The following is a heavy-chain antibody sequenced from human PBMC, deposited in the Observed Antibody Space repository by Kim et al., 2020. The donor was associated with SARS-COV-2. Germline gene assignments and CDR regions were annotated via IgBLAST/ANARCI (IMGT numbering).Heavy chain of an antibody. CDR2: LYYSGTT. J-gene: IGHJ1*01. V-gene: IGHV4-39*01. CDR3: GRIPRQPLEYVQH. Sequence: SETLSLTCTVSGDSISSSYYYWGWIRQPPGKGLEWIASLYYSGTTYYNPSLKSRVTISVDTSNNQFSLQVRSVTAADTAVYYCGRIPRQPLEYVQHWGQGTLVAVSS. CDR1: GDSISSSYYY. D-gene: IGHD2-21*01.